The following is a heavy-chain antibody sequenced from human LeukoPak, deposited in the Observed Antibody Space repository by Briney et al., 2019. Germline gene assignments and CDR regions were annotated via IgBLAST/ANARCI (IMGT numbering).Heavy chain of an antibody. V-gene: IGHV4-39*01. D-gene: IGHD6-19*01. Sequence: PSETLSLTCTVSGGSISSSSYYWGWIRRPPGKGLEWIGSIYYSGSTYYNPSLKSRVTISVDTSKNQFSLKLSSVTAADTAVYYCARLGPYSSGWYMGAYWGQGTLVTVSS. J-gene: IGHJ4*02. CDR2: IYYSGST. CDR1: GGSISSSSYY. CDR3: ARLGPYSSGWYMGAY.